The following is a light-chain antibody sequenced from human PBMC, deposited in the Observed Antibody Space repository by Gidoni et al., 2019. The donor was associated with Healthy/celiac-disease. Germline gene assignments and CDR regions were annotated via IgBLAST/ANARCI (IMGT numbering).Light chain of an antibody. J-gene: IGLJ2*01. Sequence: SALTQPASVSXXXGQSITISCTGTSSDVGGYNSVSWYQQHPGKAPHLMIYEVSNRPSGVSNRFSGSKSGNTASMTISWLQAEDEADYYCSSYTSSSTLVVFGGGXKLTVL. CDR3: SSYTSSSTLVV. CDR2: EVS. CDR1: SSDVGGYNS. V-gene: IGLV2-14*01.